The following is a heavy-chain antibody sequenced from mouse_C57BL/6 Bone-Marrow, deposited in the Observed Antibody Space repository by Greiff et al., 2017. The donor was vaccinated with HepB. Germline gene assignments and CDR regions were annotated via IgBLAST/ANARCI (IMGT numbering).Heavy chain of an antibody. D-gene: IGHD1-1*01. CDR3: ARFPFTTVVAPTFYFDY. CDR2: ISYSGST. Sequence: EVQLVESGPGLAKPSQTLSLTCSVTGYSITSDYWNWIRKFPGNKLEYMGYISYSGSTYYNPSLKSRISITRDTSKNQYYLQLNSVTTEDTATYYCARFPFTTVVAPTFYFDYWGQGTTLTVSS. J-gene: IGHJ2*01. V-gene: IGHV3-8*01. CDR1: GYSITSDY.